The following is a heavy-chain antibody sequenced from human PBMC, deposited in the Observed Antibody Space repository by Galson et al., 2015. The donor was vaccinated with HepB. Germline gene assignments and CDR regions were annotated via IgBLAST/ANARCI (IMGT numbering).Heavy chain of an antibody. CDR1: GYTFTSYG. CDR3: ARVGYDFWSGYYITCYYYYGMDV. J-gene: IGHJ6*02. D-gene: IGHD3-3*01. V-gene: IGHV1-18*04. CDR2: ISAYNGNT. Sequence: SVKVSCKASGYTFTSYGISWVRQAPGQGLEWMGWISAYNGNTNYAQKLQGRVTMTTDTSTSTAYMELGSLRSDDTAVYYCARVGYDFWSGYYITCYYYYGMDVWGQGTTVTVSS.